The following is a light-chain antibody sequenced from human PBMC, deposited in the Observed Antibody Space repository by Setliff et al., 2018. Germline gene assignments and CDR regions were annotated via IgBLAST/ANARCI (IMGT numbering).Light chain of an antibody. CDR3: SSYASSINPYV. V-gene: IGLV2-8*01. J-gene: IGLJ1*01. CDR1: SNDVGAYNY. CDR2: EVT. Sequence: QSALTQPPSASGSPGQSLTISCTGTSNDVGAYNYVSWYQQHPGKAPKLMIYEVTKRPSGVPDRFSGSKSGNTASLTVSGLQGEDEADHYCSSYASSINPYVFGTGTKVTVL.